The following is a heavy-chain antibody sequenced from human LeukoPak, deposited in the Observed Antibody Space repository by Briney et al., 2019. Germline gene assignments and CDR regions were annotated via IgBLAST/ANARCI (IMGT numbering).Heavy chain of an antibody. V-gene: IGHV4-59*01. D-gene: IGHD6-6*01. Sequence: SETLSFTCSVSAGSISSNYWSWLRQPPGQGLEWIMYICCGGRTHYNPSLKSRVTISVDTSKNQFSLQLSSVTAADTAVYYCAKPRRVAARNDAFDIWGQGTMATVSS. J-gene: IGHJ3*02. CDR2: ICCGGRT. CDR3: AKPRRVAARNDAFDI. CDR1: AGSISSNY.